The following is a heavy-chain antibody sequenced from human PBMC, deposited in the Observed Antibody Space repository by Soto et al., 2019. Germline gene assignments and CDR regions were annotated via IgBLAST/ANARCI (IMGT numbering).Heavy chain of an antibody. Sequence: PGGSLRLSFAASGFTFSSYSMNWVRQAPGKGLEWVSSISSSSSYIYYADSVKGRFTISRDNAKNSLYLQMNSLRAEDTAVYYCATSTLAHYYYYMDVWGKGTTVTVSS. CDR2: ISSSSSYI. V-gene: IGHV3-21*01. CDR3: ATSTLAHYYYYMDV. CDR1: GFTFSSYS. D-gene: IGHD4-4*01. J-gene: IGHJ6*03.